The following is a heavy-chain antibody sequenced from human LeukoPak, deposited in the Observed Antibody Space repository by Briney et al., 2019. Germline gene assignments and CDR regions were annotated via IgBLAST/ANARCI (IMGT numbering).Heavy chain of an antibody. CDR3: ARGANYGDYGLDAFDV. J-gene: IGHJ3*01. D-gene: IGHD4-17*01. V-gene: IGHV4-59*01. CDR1: GGSMSSYY. CDR2: INYSGST. Sequence: PSETLSLTCTVSGGSMSSYYWSWIRQPPGEGLVWIGYINYSGSTTYNPSLRSRVTMSVDTSKNQFSLKLTSVTAADTAVYHCARGANYGDYGLDAFDVWGQGTMVTVSS.